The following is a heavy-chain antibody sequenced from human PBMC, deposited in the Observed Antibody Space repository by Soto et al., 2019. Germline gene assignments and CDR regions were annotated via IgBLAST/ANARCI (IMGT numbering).Heavy chain of an antibody. Sequence: GGSLRLSCAASGFTFSSYSMNWVRQAPGKGLEWVSSISSSSSYIYYADSVKGRFTISRDNAKNSLYLQMNSLRAEDTAVYYCARDRPSGYSSSWYYYYGMDVWGQGTTVTVS. V-gene: IGHV3-21*01. CDR3: ARDRPSGYSSSWYYYYGMDV. J-gene: IGHJ6*02. D-gene: IGHD6-13*01. CDR2: ISSSSSYI. CDR1: GFTFSSYS.